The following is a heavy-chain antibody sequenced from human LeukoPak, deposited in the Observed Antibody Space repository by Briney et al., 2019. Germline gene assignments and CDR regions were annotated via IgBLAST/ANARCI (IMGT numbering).Heavy chain of an antibody. CDR1: GFPFGRFS. V-gene: IGHV3-48*02. J-gene: IGHJ4*02. CDR2: INIRSSAI. D-gene: IGHD1-26*01. Sequence: GALRLSCAASGFPFGRFSMNWVRPAPGKGLEWISYINIRSSAIHYADSVKGRFTISRDNAKKSLYLQMNSLRDEDTAVYYCARDWAGVELALDYWGQGTLVTVSS. CDR3: ARDWAGVELALDY.